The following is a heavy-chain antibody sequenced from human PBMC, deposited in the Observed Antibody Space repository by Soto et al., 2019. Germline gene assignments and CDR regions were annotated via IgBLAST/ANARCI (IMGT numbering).Heavy chain of an antibody. V-gene: IGHV4-39*01. CDR1: GGSISSSSYY. D-gene: IGHD3-10*01. CDR3: ARHIGPWFGELLPYYYYGMDV. CDR2: IYYSGST. Sequence: PSETLSLTCTVSGGSISSSSYYWGWIRQPPGKGLEWIGSIYYSGSTYYNPSLKSRVTISVDTSKNQFSLKLSSVTAADTAVYYCARHIGPWFGELLPYYYYGMDVWGQGTTVT. J-gene: IGHJ6*02.